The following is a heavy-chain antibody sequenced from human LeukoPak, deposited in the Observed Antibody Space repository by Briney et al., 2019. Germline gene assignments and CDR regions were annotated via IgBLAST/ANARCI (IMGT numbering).Heavy chain of an antibody. CDR2: ISNDGGGT. CDR1: GFIFNNYG. Sequence: GGSLRLSCAASGFIFNNYGLVWVRQAPGKGLEWVSAISNDGGGTTYADFVKCRFSVSRDNSKNTLFLQMNSLRAEDTALYYCAKGSSGYFFDLWGQGTLVTVSS. V-gene: IGHV3-23*01. CDR3: AKGSSGYFFDL. D-gene: IGHD3-22*01. J-gene: IGHJ4*02.